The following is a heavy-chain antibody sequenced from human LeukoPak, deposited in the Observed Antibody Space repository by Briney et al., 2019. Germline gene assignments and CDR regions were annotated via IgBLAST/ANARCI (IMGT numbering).Heavy chain of an antibody. CDR1: GVTLSNYW. D-gene: IGHD3-16*01. J-gene: IGHJ5*02. CDR2: IRYDGSTK. V-gene: IGHV3-30*02. CDR3: AKDPGRSLGGDH. Sequence: GGSLRLSCAASGVTLSNYWMNWVRQAPGKGLECVAFIRYDGSTKSYADSVKGRFTISRDNSQNTLDLQMNSLRPEDTAVYYCAKDPGRSLGGDHWGQGTLVTVSS.